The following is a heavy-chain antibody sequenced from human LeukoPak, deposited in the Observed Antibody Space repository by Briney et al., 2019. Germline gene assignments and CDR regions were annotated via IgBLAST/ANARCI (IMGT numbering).Heavy chain of an antibody. CDR1: GYTFTSYG. Sequence: GASVKVSCKASGYTFTSYGISWVRQAPGQGLEWMGWISAYNGNTNYAQKLQGRVTMTTDTSTSTAYIELRSLRSDDTAVYYCARDRSYYGSGSYYTPFDYWGQGTLVTVSS. CDR3: ARDRSYYGSGSYYTPFDY. CDR2: ISAYNGNT. J-gene: IGHJ4*02. D-gene: IGHD3-10*01. V-gene: IGHV1-18*01.